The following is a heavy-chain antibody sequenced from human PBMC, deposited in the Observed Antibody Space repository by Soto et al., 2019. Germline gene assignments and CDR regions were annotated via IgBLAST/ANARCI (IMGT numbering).Heavy chain of an antibody. Sequence: ASVKVSCKAYGGTFSSYAISWVRQAPGQGLEWMGGIIPIFGTANYAQKFQGRVTITADKSTSTAYMELSSLRSEDTAVYYCASGLDAGLYYYGMDVWGQGTTVTVSS. CDR3: ASGLDAGLYYYGMDV. CDR2: IIPIFGTA. J-gene: IGHJ6*02. CDR1: GGTFSSYA. D-gene: IGHD3-9*01. V-gene: IGHV1-69*06.